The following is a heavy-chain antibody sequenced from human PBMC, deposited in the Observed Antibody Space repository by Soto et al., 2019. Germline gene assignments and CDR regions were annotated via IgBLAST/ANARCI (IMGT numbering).Heavy chain of an antibody. D-gene: IGHD3-22*01. V-gene: IGHV4-31*03. CDR3: ARTSYDSSGTAADP. J-gene: IGHJ5*02. CDR1: GGSISSGGYY. Sequence: SETLSLTCTVSGGSISSGGYYWSWIRQQPGKGLEWIGYIYYSGSTYYNPSLKSRVTISVDTSKNQFSLKLSSVTAADTAVYYCARTSYDSSGTAADPWGQGTLVTVSS. CDR2: IYYSGST.